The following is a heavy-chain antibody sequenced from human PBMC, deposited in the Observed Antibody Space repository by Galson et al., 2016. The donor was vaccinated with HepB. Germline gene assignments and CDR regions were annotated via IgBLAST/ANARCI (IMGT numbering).Heavy chain of an antibody. V-gene: IGHV2-5*02. Sequence: PALVKPTQTLTLTCTFSGFSLNTGGVAVGWIRQPPGKALEWLALINGDDDKRYSPSLKNRLTITKDTSKNQVVLSMTAMDPVDTGTYYCALSRDGYNFPYFDFWAPGTLVTVSS. D-gene: IGHD5-24*01. CDR1: GFSLNTGGVA. CDR3: ALSRDGYNFPYFDF. CDR2: INGDDDK. J-gene: IGHJ4*02.